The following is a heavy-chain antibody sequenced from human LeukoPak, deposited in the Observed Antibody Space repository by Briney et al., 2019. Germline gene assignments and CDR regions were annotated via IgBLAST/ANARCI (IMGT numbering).Heavy chain of an antibody. D-gene: IGHD3-3*01. J-gene: IGHJ4*02. CDR2: ISAYNGNT. CDR1: GGTFSSYA. CDR3: ARVHLYDFWTQGY. V-gene: IGHV1-18*01. Sequence: ASVNVSCKASGGTFSSYAISWVRQAPGQGLEWMGWISAYNGNTNYAQKLQGRVTMTTDTSTSTAYMELRSLRSDDTAVYYCARVHLYDFWTQGYWGQGTLVTVSS.